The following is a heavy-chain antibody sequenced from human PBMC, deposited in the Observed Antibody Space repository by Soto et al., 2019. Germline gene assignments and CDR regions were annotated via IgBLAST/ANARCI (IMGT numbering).Heavy chain of an antibody. CDR1: GLTFINYA. CDR3: AKDRASSWEGPS. Sequence: GSLILSYSASGLTFINYAMSWVRRAPGKGLEWVSAVGGSGGWTYYADSVKGRFTIPRDNSKNTLYLQMSSLRAEDTAVYYCAKDRASSWEGPSWGQGNLVTVSS. V-gene: IGHV3-23*01. J-gene: IGHJ4*02. CDR2: VGGSGGWT. D-gene: IGHD6-13*01.